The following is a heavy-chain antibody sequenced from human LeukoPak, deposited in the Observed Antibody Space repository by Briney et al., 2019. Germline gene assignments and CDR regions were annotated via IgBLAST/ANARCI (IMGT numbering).Heavy chain of an antibody. Sequence: GGSLRLSCAASGFTFSTHAMHWVRQTPGKGLEYVSAISTNGGGTYYANSVKGRFTISRDNSKNTLYLQMGSLRAEDMAVYYCARYCSGVSCYSGYDYWGQGTLVTVSS. D-gene: IGHD2-15*01. V-gene: IGHV3-64*01. CDR2: ISTNGGGT. CDR3: ARYCSGVSCYSGYDY. J-gene: IGHJ4*02. CDR1: GFTFSTHA.